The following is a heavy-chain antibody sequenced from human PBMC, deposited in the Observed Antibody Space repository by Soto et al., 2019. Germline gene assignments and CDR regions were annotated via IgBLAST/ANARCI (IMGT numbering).Heavy chain of an antibody. V-gene: IGHV1-69*12. Sequence: QVQLVQSGAEVKKPGSSVKVSCKASGGTFSSYAISWVRQAYGQGLEWMGGIIPIFGTANYAQKFQGRVTIAADESTSTAHMELSSLRFEDTAVYYCASPATLTRFSTDSYGMDVWGQGTTVTVSS. J-gene: IGHJ6*02. CDR2: IIPIFGTA. CDR3: ASPATLTRFSTDSYGMDV. CDR1: GGTFSSYA. D-gene: IGHD4-17*01.